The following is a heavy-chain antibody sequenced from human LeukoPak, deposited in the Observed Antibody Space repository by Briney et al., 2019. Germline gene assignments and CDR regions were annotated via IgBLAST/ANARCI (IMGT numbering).Heavy chain of an antibody. J-gene: IGHJ6*03. CDR3: ARDTAMVFYYYYMDV. Sequence: SETLSLTCTVSGGSISSYYWNWIRQPPGKGLEWIGFVYYSGSTNYNPSLKSRIIISVDTSKNQFSLKLSSVTAADTAVYYCARDTAMVFYYYYMDVWGKGTTVTVSS. V-gene: IGHV4-59*12. D-gene: IGHD5-18*01. CDR1: GGSISSYY. CDR2: VYYSGST.